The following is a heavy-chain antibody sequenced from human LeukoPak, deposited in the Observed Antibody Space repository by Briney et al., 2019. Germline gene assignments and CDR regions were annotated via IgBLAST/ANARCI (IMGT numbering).Heavy chain of an antibody. J-gene: IGHJ3*02. CDR1: GFTFSDYY. CDR3: AKDLEEWELLSMSAFDI. CDR2: ISSSGSTI. V-gene: IGHV3-11*01. D-gene: IGHD1-26*01. Sequence: GGSLRLSCAASGFTFSDYYMSWIRQAPGKGLEWVSYISSSGSTIYYADSVKGRFTISRDNSKNTLYLQMNSLRAEDTAVYYCAKDLEEWELLSMSAFDIWGQGTMVTVSS.